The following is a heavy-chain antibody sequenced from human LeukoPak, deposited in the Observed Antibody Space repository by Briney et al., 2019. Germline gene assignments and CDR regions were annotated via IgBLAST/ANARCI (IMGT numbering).Heavy chain of an antibody. CDR2: IYDSGST. J-gene: IGHJ4*02. Sequence: PSETLSLTCAVSGGSISSHDWGWIRQPPGKGLEWIGYIYDSGSTTYNPSRKSRVTILVDTAKDQVSLKLSSVTAADTAVYYCARGRRGRYYDISRYNYFDYWGQGTLVSVSS. CDR3: ARGRRGRYYDISRYNYFDY. CDR1: GGSISSHD. D-gene: IGHD3-22*01. V-gene: IGHV4-59*11.